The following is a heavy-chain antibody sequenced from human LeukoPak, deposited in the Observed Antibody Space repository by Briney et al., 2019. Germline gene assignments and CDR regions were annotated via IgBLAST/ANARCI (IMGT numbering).Heavy chain of an antibody. J-gene: IGHJ4*02. CDR2: ISSSGDSI. Sequence: GGSLRLSCAASGFTFSNYEMNWVRQAPGKGLEWVSYISSSGDSIYYADSVRGRFTISRDNAKSSLYLQMNGLRAEDTAVYYCLRDEVGATTEFDYWGQGTLVTVAS. CDR3: LRDEVGATTEFDY. CDR1: GFTFSNYE. D-gene: IGHD1-26*01. V-gene: IGHV3-48*03.